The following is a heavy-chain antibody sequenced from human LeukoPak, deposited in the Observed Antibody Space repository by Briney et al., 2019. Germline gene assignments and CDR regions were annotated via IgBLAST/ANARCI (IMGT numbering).Heavy chain of an antibody. CDR1: GSISGYY. D-gene: IGHD2-2*01. CDR2: IYTSGST. V-gene: IGHV4-4*09. Sequence: SETLSLTCTVSGSISGYYWSWIRQPPGKGREWIGYIYTSGSTNYNPSLESRVTISVGTSKNQFSLDLSSVTAADTAVYYCARQKCTSASCLTKNAFDIWGQGTMVTVSS. J-gene: IGHJ3*02. CDR3: ARQKCTSASCLTKNAFDI.